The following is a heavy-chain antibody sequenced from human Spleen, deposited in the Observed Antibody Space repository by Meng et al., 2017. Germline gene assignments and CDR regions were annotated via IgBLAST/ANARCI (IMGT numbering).Heavy chain of an antibody. CDR3: ARFSGSGWYV. J-gene: IGHJ4*02. CDR2: INHSGST. D-gene: IGHD6-19*01. Sequence: QAQLQQWGAGLLKPSETLSRTGAGYGGSFSGYYWSWIRQPPGKGLEWIGEINHSGSTNYNPSLKSRVTISVDTSKNQFSLKLSSVTAADTAVYYCARFSGSGWYVWGQGTLVTVSS. V-gene: IGHV4-34*01. CDR1: GGSFSGYY.